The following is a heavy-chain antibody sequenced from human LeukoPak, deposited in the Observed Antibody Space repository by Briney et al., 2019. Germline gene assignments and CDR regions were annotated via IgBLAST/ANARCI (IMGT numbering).Heavy chain of an antibody. CDR3: ARGRHITSRYYYMDV. D-gene: IGHD2-21*01. CDR2: MNPNSGNT. V-gene: IGHV1-8*02. CDR1: GYTFTGYY. J-gene: IGHJ6*03. Sequence: ASVKVSCKASGYTFTGYYMHWVRQAPGQGLEWMGWMNPNSGNTGYAQKFQGRVTMTRNTSISTAYMELSSLRSEDTAVYYCARGRHITSRYYYMDVWGKGTTVTISS.